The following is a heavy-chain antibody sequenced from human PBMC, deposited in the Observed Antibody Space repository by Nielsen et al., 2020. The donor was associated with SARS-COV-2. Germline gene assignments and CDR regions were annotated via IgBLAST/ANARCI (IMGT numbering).Heavy chain of an antibody. CDR2: ISGDSNYI. Sequence: GESLKISCTGSGFTFSDYSMNWVRQAPGKGLEWVASISGDSNYIFYSELVKGRFTMSRDNGKNSLYLQMNSLRGEDTATYYCTKDLDTKGYYYGVDVWGQGTTVTVSS. CDR3: TKDLDTKGYYYGVDV. D-gene: IGHD2-8*01. J-gene: IGHJ6*02. CDR1: GFTFSDYS. V-gene: IGHV3-21*01.